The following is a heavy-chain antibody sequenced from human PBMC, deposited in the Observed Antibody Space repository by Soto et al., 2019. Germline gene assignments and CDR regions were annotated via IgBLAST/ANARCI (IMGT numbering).Heavy chain of an antibody. Sequence: EVQLLESGGGLVQPGRSLRLSCAASGFTFSRYAMSWFRQAPGKGLEWVSAISGSGGSTYYADSVKGRFTISRDNSKNTLYLQMNSLRAEDTAVYYCAKGRGYCSSTSCYVGSDYWGQGTLVTVSS. CDR2: ISGSGGST. CDR1: GFTFSRYA. CDR3: AKGRGYCSSTSCYVGSDY. V-gene: IGHV3-23*01. D-gene: IGHD2-2*01. J-gene: IGHJ4*02.